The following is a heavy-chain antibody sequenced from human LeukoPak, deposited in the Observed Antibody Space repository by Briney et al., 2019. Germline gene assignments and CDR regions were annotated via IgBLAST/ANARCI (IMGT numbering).Heavy chain of an antibody. CDR2: IYPGGSDT. D-gene: IGHD6-19*01. CDR3: ARRVGSKSSGYYMDV. Sequence: RGESLKISCQGSGFSFPIYWIGWVRQMPGKGLEWMGNIYPGGSDTTYSPSFQGQVSISADRSISTAYLQWSSLKTSDSAIYYCARRVGSKSSGYYMDVWGNGTTVTVSS. CDR1: GFSFPIYW. J-gene: IGHJ6*03. V-gene: IGHV5-51*01.